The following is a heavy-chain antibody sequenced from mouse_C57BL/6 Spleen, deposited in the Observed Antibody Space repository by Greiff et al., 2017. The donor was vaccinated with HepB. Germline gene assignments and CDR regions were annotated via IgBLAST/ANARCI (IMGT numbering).Heavy chain of an antibody. Sequence: VKLQESGAELVRPGASVTLSCKASGYTFTDYEMHWVKQTPVHGLEWIGAIDPETGGTAYNQKFKGKAILTADKSSSTAYMELRSLTSEDSAVYYCTRWGDYWGQGTTLTVSS. CDR3: TRWGDY. V-gene: IGHV1-15*01. J-gene: IGHJ2*01. CDR1: GYTFTDYE. CDR2: IDPETGGT.